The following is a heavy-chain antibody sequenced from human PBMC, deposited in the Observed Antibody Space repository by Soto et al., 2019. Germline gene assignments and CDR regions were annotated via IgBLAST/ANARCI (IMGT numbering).Heavy chain of an antibody. Sequence: AALKVYCNASGCSFTSYAISCGRHSPGQGLEWMGWISAYNGNTNYAQKLQGRVSMTIDTSTSTAYIELRSLRSDDTAVYYCARDYAGFGELLVFEYWGQGTQVTVSS. CDR3: ARDYAGFGELLVFEY. J-gene: IGHJ4*02. D-gene: IGHD3-10*01. V-gene: IGHV1-18*04. CDR1: GCSFTSYA. CDR2: ISAYNGNT.